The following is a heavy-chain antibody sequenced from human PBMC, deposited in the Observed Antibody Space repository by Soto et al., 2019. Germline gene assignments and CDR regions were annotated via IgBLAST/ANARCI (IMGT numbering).Heavy chain of an antibody. CDR3: ARGAGSGSPTVDY. Sequence: PAETLSLTCTVSGGSISSGGYYWSWIRQHPGKGLEWIGYIYYSGSTYYNPSLKSRVTISVDTSKNQFSLKLSPVTAADTAVYYCARGAGSGSPTVDYWGQGTLVTVSS. J-gene: IGHJ4*02. D-gene: IGHD3-10*01. CDR2: IYYSGST. V-gene: IGHV4-31*03. CDR1: GGSISSGGYY.